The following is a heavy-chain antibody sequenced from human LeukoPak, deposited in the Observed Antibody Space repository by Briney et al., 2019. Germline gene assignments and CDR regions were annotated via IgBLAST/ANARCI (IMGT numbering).Heavy chain of an antibody. CDR2: ISGSGGST. J-gene: IGHJ4*02. CDR1: GFTFTTYA. CDR3: ARRCYDSSGFDY. V-gene: IGHV3-23*01. D-gene: IGHD3-22*01. Sequence: GGSLRLSCAASGFTFTTYAMSWVRQAPGKGPEWVSAISGSGGSTYYADSVKGRFTISRDNSKNTLYLQMNSLRAEDTAVYYCARRCYDSSGFDYWGQGTLVTVSS.